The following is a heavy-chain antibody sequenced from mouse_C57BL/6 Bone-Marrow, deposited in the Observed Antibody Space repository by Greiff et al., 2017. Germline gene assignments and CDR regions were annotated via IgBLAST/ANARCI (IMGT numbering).Heavy chain of an antibody. V-gene: IGHV14-2*01. CDR2: IDPEDGET. CDR1: GFNIKDYY. Sequence: VQLKESGAELVKPGASVKLSCTASGFNIKDYYMHWVKQRTEQGLEWIGRIDPEDGETKYAPKFQGKATITADTSSNTAYLQLSSLTSEDTAVYYGARSLLSNWYFDVWGTGTTVTVSS. J-gene: IGHJ1*03. CDR3: ARSLLSNWYFDV. D-gene: IGHD6-2*01.